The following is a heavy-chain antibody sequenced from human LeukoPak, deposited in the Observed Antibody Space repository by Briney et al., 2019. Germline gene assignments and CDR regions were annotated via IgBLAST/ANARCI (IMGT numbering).Heavy chain of an antibody. CDR2: ISYDGSNK. J-gene: IGHJ4*02. CDR3: ARTDCSGGSCYPKPTYYFDY. V-gene: IGHV3-30*03. Sequence: GGSLRLSCAASGFTFSSYSMNWVRQAPGKGLEWVAVISYDGSNKYYADSVKGRFTISRDNSKNTLYLQMNSLRAEDTAVYYCARTDCSGGSCYPKPTYYFDYWGQGTLVTVSS. D-gene: IGHD2-15*01. CDR1: GFTFSSYS.